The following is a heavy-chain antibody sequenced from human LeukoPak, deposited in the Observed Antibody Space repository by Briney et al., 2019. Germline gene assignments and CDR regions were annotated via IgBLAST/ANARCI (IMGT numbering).Heavy chain of an antibody. CDR1: GYTFTSYG. Sequence: ASVKVSCKASGYTFTSYGISWVRQAPGQGLEWMGWISAYNGNTNYAQKLQGRVTMTTDTSTSTAYMELSSLRSEDTAVYYCARVKLRYYDSSGYDYYYYYGMDVWGQGTTVTVSS. J-gene: IGHJ6*02. D-gene: IGHD3-22*01. CDR3: ARVKLRYYDSSGYDYYYYYGMDV. CDR2: ISAYNGNT. V-gene: IGHV1-18*01.